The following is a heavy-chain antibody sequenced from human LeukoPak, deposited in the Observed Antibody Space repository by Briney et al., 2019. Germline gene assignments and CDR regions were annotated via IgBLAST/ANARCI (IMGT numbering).Heavy chain of an antibody. D-gene: IGHD1-26*01. CDR3: ARGGPPGGSGSYSDY. V-gene: IGHV1-18*01. CDR1: GYSFTNYG. CDR2: ISAYDGNT. J-gene: IGHJ4*02. Sequence: ASVKVSCKASGYSFTNYGITWVRQAPGQGLEWMAWISAYDGNTDYAQKFQGRITMTTETSTTTAYMELRSLRSDDTAVYYCARGGPPGGSGSYSDYWGQGTLVTVSS.